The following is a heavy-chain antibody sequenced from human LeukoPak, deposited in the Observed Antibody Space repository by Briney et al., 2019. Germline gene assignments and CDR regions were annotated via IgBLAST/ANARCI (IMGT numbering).Heavy chain of an antibody. D-gene: IGHD3-10*01. V-gene: IGHV4-59*01. J-gene: IGHJ5*02. Sequence: SETLSLTCTVSGGSISSDYWSWIRQPPGKGLEWIGYIHYSGSTNYNPSLKSRVTISVDTSKNQFSLKLSSVTAADTAVYYCARGDYYGSGTNWFDPWGQGTLVTVSS. CDR3: ARGDYYGSGTNWFDP. CDR2: IHYSGST. CDR1: GGSISSDY.